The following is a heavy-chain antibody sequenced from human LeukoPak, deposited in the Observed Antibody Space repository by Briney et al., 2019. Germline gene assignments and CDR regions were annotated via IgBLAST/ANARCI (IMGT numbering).Heavy chain of an antibody. Sequence: SETLSLTCTVSGGSISGYYWSWIRQPAGKGLEWIGRIYTSGSTNYNPSLKSRVTMSVDTSKNQFSLELSSVTAADTAVYYCAREDVLAVYYFDYWGQGTLVTVSS. J-gene: IGHJ4*02. D-gene: IGHD3-9*01. CDR3: AREDVLAVYYFDY. CDR2: IYTSGST. V-gene: IGHV4-4*07. CDR1: GGSISGYY.